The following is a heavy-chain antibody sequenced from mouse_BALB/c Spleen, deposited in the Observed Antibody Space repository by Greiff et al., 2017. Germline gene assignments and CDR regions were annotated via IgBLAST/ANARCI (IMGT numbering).Heavy chain of an antibody. CDR2: INSNGGST. CDR1: GFTFSSYY. Sequence: EVKLVESGGGLVKLGGSLKLSCAASGFTFSSYYMSWVRQTPEKRLELVAAINSNGGSTYYPDTVKGRFTISRDNAKNTLYLQMSSLKSEDTALYYCARHDGYYDAMDYWGQGTSVTVSS. V-gene: IGHV5-6-2*01. CDR3: ARHDGYYDAMDY. J-gene: IGHJ4*01. D-gene: IGHD2-3*01.